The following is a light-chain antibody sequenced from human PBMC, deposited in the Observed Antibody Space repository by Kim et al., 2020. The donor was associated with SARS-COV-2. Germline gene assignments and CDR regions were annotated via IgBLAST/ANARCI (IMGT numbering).Light chain of an antibody. Sequence: VSPGERATLPCRASQSVSGNLAWYQQKHGQAPRLLIYGASTRATDIPARFSGSGSGTEFTLTISSLQSEDFAVYYCQQYNNWPLTFGQGTKVEIK. CDR2: GAS. CDR1: QSVSGN. V-gene: IGKV3-15*01. J-gene: IGKJ1*01. CDR3: QQYNNWPLT.